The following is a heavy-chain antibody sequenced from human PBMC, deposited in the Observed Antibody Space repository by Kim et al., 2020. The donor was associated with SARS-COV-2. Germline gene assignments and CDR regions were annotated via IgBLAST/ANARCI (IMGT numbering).Heavy chain of an antibody. D-gene: IGHD1-26*01. CDR3: ARHGGANFDY. V-gene: IGHV4-59*08. J-gene: IGHJ4*02. Sequence: TDYNPPLQIRVTISVDMSKNQFSLRLTSVTAADTAVYYCARHGGANFDYWRQGTLVTVSS. CDR2: T.